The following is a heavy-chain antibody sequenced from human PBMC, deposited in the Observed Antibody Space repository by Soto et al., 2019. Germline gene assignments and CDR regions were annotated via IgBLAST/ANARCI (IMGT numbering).Heavy chain of an antibody. V-gene: IGHV4-30-4*01. Sequence: SHTLSLTCAFYGGSFSGYYWSWIHQPPGKGLEWIGYIYYSGSTYYNPSLKSRVTISLDTSKNQFSLKLSSVTAADTAVYYCARGHSRFDPWGQGTLVTVSS. D-gene: IGHD6-13*01. CDR3: ARGHSRFDP. J-gene: IGHJ5*02. CDR1: GGSFSGYY. CDR2: IYYSGST.